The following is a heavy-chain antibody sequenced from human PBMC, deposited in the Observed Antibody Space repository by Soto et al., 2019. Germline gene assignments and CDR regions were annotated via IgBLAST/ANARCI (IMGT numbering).Heavy chain of an antibody. CDR3: ARVPRWQDDFLDNWFDP. D-gene: IGHD3-3*01. CDR1: GYTFTSYG. Sequence: QVQLVQSGAEVKKPGASVKVSCKASGYTFTSYGISWVRQAPGLGLEWMGWISAYNGNTNYAQKLQGRVTMTTDTSTSTAYMELRSLRSDDTAVYYCARVPRWQDDFLDNWFDPWGQGTLVTVSS. V-gene: IGHV1-18*01. J-gene: IGHJ5*02. CDR2: ISAYNGNT.